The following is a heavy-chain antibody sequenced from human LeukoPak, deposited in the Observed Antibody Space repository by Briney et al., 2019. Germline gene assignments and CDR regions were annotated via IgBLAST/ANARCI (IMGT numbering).Heavy chain of an antibody. V-gene: IGHV3-30*03. CDR2: ISDDGGEK. D-gene: IGHD4-17*01. CDR1: GFTFNSYG. J-gene: IGHJ4*02. Sequence: PGGSLRLSCAASGFTFNSYGIHWVRQAPGKGLEWVAAISDDGGEKYYADSVKGRFTISRDNSRETLYLQVNSLRPEDTAVYYCARVSLYGDYLQYWGQGTLVTVSS. CDR3: ARVSLYGDYLQY.